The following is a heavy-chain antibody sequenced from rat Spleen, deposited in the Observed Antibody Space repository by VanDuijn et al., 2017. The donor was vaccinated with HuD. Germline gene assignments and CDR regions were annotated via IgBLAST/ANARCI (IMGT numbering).Heavy chain of an antibody. CDR2: ISYDSSSI. J-gene: IGHJ2*01. V-gene: IGHV5-22*01. CDR3: ARLTPFDY. D-gene: IGHD3-4*01. CDR1: GFTFSHYD. Sequence: EVQLVESDGGLVQPGRSMKLSCAASGFTFSHYDMAWVRQAPKKGLEWVAFISYDSSSIFYRNSVKGRFTISRDNAKSTLYLQMNSLRSEDTATYYCARLTPFDYWGQGVMVTVSS.